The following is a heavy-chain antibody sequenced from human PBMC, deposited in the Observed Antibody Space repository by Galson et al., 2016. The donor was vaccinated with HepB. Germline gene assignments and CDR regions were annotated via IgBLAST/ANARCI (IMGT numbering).Heavy chain of an antibody. J-gene: IGHJ4*02. CDR3: ARGWARSTYYYDNSGYDS. V-gene: IGHV3-48*03. Sequence: SLRLSCAASGFTFSSFEMNWVRQAPGKGLEWVSYISSSGSNIYYADSVKGRFTISRDDAKSSLFLQMNSLRAEDTGVYYCARGWARSTYYYDNSGYDSWGQGSLLIVSS. CDR2: ISSSGSNI. D-gene: IGHD3-22*01. CDR1: GFTFSSFE.